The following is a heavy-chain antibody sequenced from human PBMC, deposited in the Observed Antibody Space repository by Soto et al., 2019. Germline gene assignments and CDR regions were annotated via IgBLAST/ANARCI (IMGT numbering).Heavy chain of an antibody. D-gene: IGHD6-19*01. CDR3: AKNADSSGWYTFDY. CDR1: RFTFSSYG. V-gene: IGHV3-30*18. Sequence: QVQLVESGGGVVQPGRSLRLSCAASRFTFSSYGMHWVRQAPGKGLEWVAVISYDGSNKYYADSVKGRFTISRDNSKNTLYLQMNSLRAEDTAVYYCAKNADSSGWYTFDYWGQGTLVTVSS. J-gene: IGHJ4*02. CDR2: ISYDGSNK.